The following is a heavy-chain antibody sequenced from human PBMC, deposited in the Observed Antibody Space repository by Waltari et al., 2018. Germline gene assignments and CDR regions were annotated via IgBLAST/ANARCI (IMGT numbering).Heavy chain of an antibody. CDR3: VRSYTASPMDV. CDR1: GFTLSDHY. V-gene: IGHV3-72*01. CDR2: SRNKENSYTT. J-gene: IGHJ6*02. D-gene: IGHD2-2*02. Sequence: EVQLVESGGDLVQPGGSLRLSCPASGFTLSDHYIDWVRQAPGKGLEWLGLSRNKENSYTTVYAASVKGRFTISRDDSNNLVYLQMNGLKIEDTAIYYCVRSYTASPMDVWGQGTTVTVSS.